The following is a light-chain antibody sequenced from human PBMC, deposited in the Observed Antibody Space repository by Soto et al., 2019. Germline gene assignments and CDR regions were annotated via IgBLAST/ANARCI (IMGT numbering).Light chain of an antibody. J-gene: IGLJ1*01. CDR1: NSDIASYKY. CDR3: PSYTTSGTPYV. Sequence: QSALTQPDSVSGSPGQSITISCAGSNSDIASYKYVSWFQRHPGNAPKLIISEVRDRPSGVSTRVSGSKSGNTASLTISGLLPEDEADYDCPSYTTSGTPYVVGTGTKLT. V-gene: IGLV2-14*01. CDR2: EVR.